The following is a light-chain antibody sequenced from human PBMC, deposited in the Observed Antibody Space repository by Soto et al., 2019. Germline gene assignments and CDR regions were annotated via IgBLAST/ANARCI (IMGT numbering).Light chain of an antibody. V-gene: IGLV2-14*01. CDR2: EVS. CDR3: SSYAHSSTVV. CDR1: SSDVGGYNY. J-gene: IGLJ2*01. Sequence: QSALTQPASVSGSPGQSIIISCTGTSSDVGGYNYVSWYQQHPGKAPKLMIYEVSYRPSGVSNRFSGSKSGNTASLTISGLQAEDEADYYCSSYAHSSTVVFGGGTKLTVL.